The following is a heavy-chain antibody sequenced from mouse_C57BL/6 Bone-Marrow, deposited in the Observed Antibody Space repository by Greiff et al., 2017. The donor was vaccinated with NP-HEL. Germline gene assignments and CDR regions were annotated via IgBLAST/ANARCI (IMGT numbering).Heavy chain of an antibody. Sequence: QVQLQQSGAEQVRPGASVTLSCKASGYTFTDYEMHWVKQTPVHGLEWIGAIDPETGGTAYNQKFKGKAIMTADKSSSTAYMELRSLTSEDSAVYYCTRGDGYDGDWGQGTTLTVSS. D-gene: IGHD2-2*01. J-gene: IGHJ2*01. CDR3: TRGDGYDGD. V-gene: IGHV1-15*01. CDR1: GYTFTDYE. CDR2: IDPETGGT.